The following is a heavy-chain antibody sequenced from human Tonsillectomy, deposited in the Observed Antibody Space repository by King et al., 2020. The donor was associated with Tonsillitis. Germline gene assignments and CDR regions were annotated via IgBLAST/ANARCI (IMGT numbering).Heavy chain of an antibody. CDR1: GGSISRSSYY. CDR3: ARHETLNYYYYYMDV. V-gene: IGHV4-39*01. CDR2: IYYSGST. J-gene: IGHJ6*03. Sequence: LQLQESGPGLVKPSGTLSLTCTVSGGSISRSSYYWGWIRQPQGKGLEWIGSIYYSGSTHYNPSLKSRVTISVDTSKTQFSLKLSSVTAADTAVYYCARHETLNYYYYYMDVWGKGTTVTVSS.